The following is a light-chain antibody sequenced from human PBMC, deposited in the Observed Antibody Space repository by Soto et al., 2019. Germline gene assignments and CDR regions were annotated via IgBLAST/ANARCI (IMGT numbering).Light chain of an antibody. CDR1: QSVSSSS. V-gene: IGKV3-20*01. Sequence: EIVLTQSPGTLSLSPGERATLSSRASQSVSSSSLAWYQQKRGQAPRLLIHGASSRATGIPDRFSGSGSGTDFTLTISRLEPEDFAVYYCQQYGGSPRTFGQETKVDI. CDR2: GAS. CDR3: QQYGGSPRT. J-gene: IGKJ1*01.